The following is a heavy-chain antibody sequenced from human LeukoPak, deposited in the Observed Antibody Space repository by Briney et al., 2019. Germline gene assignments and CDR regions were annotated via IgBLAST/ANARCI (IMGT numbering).Heavy chain of an antibody. D-gene: IGHD1-1*01. CDR2: ITVSGST. CDR1: GFTFNTYA. J-gene: IGHJ4*02. V-gene: IGHV3-23*01. Sequence: GGSLRLSCAASGFTFNTYAMSWIRQAPGKGLEWVSLITVSGSTYYADSVKGRFTISRDNSKNTVYLQMNSLRAEDTAVYYCARAYLQYLDYWGQGTLVTVSS. CDR3: ARAYLQYLDY.